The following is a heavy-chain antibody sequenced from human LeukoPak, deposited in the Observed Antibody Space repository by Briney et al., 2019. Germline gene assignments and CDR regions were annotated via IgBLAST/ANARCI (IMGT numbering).Heavy chain of an antibody. J-gene: IGHJ4*02. CDR1: GFXFSTYP. V-gene: IGHV3-30-3*01. D-gene: IGHD3-9*01. CDR3: ARADDWLLSPLDY. Sequence: GGSLRLSCAASGFXFSTYPMHWVRQAPGKGLEWVAVISYDGSNKYYADSVKGRFTISRDNSKNTLYLQMNSLRAEDTAVYYCARADDWLLSPLDYWGQGTLVTVSS. CDR2: ISYDGSNK.